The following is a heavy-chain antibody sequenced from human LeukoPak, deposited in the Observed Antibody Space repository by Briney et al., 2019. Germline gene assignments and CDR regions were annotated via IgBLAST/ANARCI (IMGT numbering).Heavy chain of an antibody. J-gene: IGHJ4*02. CDR2: INPSGGST. CDR3: AREIGPIQLHLWGSAFDS. D-gene: IGHD5-18*01. V-gene: IGHV1-46*01. Sequence: ASVKVSCKASGYTFTNYYIHWVRQAPGQGLEWMGIINPSGGSTSYAQKFQGRVTMTRDTSTSTVYMELSSLRSEDTAVYYCAREIGPIQLHLWGSAFDSRGQGTLDTVSS. CDR1: GYTFTNYY.